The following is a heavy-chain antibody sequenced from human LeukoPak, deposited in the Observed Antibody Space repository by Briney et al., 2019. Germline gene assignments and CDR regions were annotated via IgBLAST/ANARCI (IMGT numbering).Heavy chain of an antibody. CDR3: ARSGYYDSSGIDAFDI. V-gene: IGHV4-61*01. CDR1: GGSISSGSYY. J-gene: IGHJ3*02. CDR2: IYYSGST. D-gene: IGHD3-22*01. Sequence: SETLSLTCTVSGGSISSGSYYWSWIRQPPGKGLEWIGYIYYSGSTNYNPSLKSRVTISVDTSKNQFSLKLSSVTAADTAVYYCARSGYYDSSGIDAFDIWGQGTMVTVSS.